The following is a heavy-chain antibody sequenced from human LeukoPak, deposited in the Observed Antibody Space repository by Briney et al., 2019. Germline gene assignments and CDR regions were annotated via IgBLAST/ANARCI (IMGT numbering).Heavy chain of an antibody. V-gene: IGHV4-4*07. J-gene: IGHJ4*02. D-gene: IGHD4-17*01. CDR3: ARGSRRTSTDYFDY. Sequence: SETLSLTCTVPGGSLSSYYWSWIPQPAGKGLEWIGRIYTSGSTNYNPSLKSRVTKSVDTSKNQFSLKLSSVTAADTAVYYCARGSRRTSTDYFDYWGQGTLVTVSS. CDR1: GGSLSSYY. CDR2: IYTSGST.